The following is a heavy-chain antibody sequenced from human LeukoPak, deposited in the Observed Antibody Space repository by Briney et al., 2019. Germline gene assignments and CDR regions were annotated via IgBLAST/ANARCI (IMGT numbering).Heavy chain of an antibody. V-gene: IGHV3-53*01. Sequence: PGGSLRLSCAASGFTVSSNYMSWVRQAPGKGLEWVSVIYSGGSTYYADSVKGRFTISRDNSKNTLYLQMNSLRAEDTAVHYCAKARGTVGAALDHWGQGTLVTVSS. CDR2: IYSGGST. J-gene: IGHJ4*02. CDR1: GFTVSSNY. CDR3: AKARGTVGAALDH. D-gene: IGHD1-26*01.